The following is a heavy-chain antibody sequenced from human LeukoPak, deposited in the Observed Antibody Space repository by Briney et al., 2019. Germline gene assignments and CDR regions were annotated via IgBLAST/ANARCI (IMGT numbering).Heavy chain of an antibody. CDR2: INPNSGGT. Sequence: GASVKVSCKASGYTFTGYYMHWERQAPGQGLELMGWINPNSGGTNYAQKFQGRVTMTRDTSISTAYMELSRLRADDTAVYYCAREDYYDSSGALVPWGQGTLVTVSS. CDR1: GYTFTGYY. D-gene: IGHD3-22*01. J-gene: IGHJ5*02. V-gene: IGHV1-2*02. CDR3: AREDYYDSSGALVP.